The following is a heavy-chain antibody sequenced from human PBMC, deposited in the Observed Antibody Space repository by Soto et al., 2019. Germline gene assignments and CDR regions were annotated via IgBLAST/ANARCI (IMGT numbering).Heavy chain of an antibody. CDR1: GFTFSSYA. J-gene: IGHJ6*02. CDR2: ISGSGGST. D-gene: IGHD6-19*01. Sequence: GGSLRLSCAASGFTFSSYAMSWVRQAPGKGLEWVSAISGSGGSTYYADSVKGRFTISRDNSKNTLYLQMNSLRAEDTAVYYCAKKRIAVAGPTLEYYYGMDVWGQGTTVTVSS. V-gene: IGHV3-23*01. CDR3: AKKRIAVAGPTLEYYYGMDV.